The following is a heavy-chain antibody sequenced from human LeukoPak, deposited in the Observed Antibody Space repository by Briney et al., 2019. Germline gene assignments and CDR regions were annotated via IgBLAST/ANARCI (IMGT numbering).Heavy chain of an antibody. CDR1: GFTFTTFA. J-gene: IGHJ6*02. D-gene: IGHD3-10*01. CDR3: ARGKRGVYYSYGMDV. Sequence: GGSLRLSCAASGFTFTTFAMNWVRQAPGKGPEWVSGISGSGESTYYADSVKGRFTISRDNSKNTVFLQMNSLRAADTAVYSCARGKRGVYYSYGMDVWGQGTTVTVSS. CDR2: ISGSGEST. V-gene: IGHV3-23*01.